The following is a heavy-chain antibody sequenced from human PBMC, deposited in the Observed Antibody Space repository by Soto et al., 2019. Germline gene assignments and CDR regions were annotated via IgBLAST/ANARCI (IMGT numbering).Heavy chain of an antibody. CDR3: ARDPTVGYSSGWYPFDY. CDR1: GYTFTSYG. CDR2: ISAYNGNT. Sequence: GASVKVSCKASGYTFTSYGISWVRQAPGQGLEWMGWISAYNGNTNYAQKLQGRVTMTTDTSTSTAYMELRSLRSDDTAVYYCARDPTVGYSSGWYPFDYWGQGTLVTVSS. J-gene: IGHJ4*02. D-gene: IGHD6-19*01. V-gene: IGHV1-18*01.